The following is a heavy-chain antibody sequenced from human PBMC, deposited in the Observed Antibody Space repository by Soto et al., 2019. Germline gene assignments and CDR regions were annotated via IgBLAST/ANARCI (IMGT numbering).Heavy chain of an antibody. CDR1: GFSVSRNY. V-gene: IGHV3-53*02. J-gene: IGHJ4*02. Sequence: QLVETGGGWIQPGTSLTLSCAASGFSVSRNYMTWVRQAPGKGLEWVSFVYSGGATFYADSVKGRFILSRDDSQNTMYLQMNHLRAEDTAVYYCARVPGRLWGRGTLVTVAS. CDR2: VYSGGAT. D-gene: IGHD3-10*01. CDR3: ARVPGRL.